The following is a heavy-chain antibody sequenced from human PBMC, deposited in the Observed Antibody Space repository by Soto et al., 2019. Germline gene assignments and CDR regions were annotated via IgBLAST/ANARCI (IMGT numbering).Heavy chain of an antibody. D-gene: IGHD2-15*01. CDR3: ARAVGCSGGSCYGPNFDY. J-gene: IGHJ4*02. CDR1: GGSISSGDYY. Sequence: QVQLQESGPGLVKPSQTLSLTCTVSGGSISSGDYYWSWIRQPPGKGLEWIGYIYYRGSTYYNPSLKRRVTISVDTSKNQFSLKLSSVTAADTAVYYCARAVGCSGGSCYGPNFDYWGQGTLVTVSS. CDR2: IYYRGST. V-gene: IGHV4-30-4*01.